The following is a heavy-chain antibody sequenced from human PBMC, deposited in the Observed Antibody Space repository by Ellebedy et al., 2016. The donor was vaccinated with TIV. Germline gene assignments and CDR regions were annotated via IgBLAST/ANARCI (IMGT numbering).Heavy chain of an antibody. D-gene: IGHD3-16*01. CDR2: INPSGGRT. CDR3: ARDLFGGVTADY. V-gene: IGHV1-46*01. J-gene: IGHJ4*02. CDR1: GYTFPSYY. Sequence: ASVKVSCXASGYTFPSYYMHWVRQAPGQGLEWMGIINPSGGRTSYAQKFQGRVTMTRDTSTSTVYMELSSLRSEDTAVYYCARDLFGGVTADYWGQGTLVTVSS.